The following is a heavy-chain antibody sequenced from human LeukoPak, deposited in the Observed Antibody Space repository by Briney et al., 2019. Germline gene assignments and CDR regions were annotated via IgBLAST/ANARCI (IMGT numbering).Heavy chain of an antibody. Sequence: GGSLRLSCAASGFTFSSYAMPWVRQAPGKGLEWVAVISYDGSNKYYADSVKGRFTISRDNSKNTLYLQMNSLRAEDTAVYYCARGTPRSHRIQLWTYFDCWGQGTLVTVAS. D-gene: IGHD5-18*01. J-gene: IGHJ4*02. CDR2: ISYDGSNK. V-gene: IGHV3-30*04. CDR3: ARGTPRSHRIQLWTYFDC. CDR1: GFTFSSYA.